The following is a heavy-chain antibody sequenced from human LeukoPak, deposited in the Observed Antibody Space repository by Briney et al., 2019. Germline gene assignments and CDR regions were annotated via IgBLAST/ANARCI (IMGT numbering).Heavy chain of an antibody. CDR1: GYTFTGYY. J-gene: IGHJ4*02. CDR2: INPNSGGT. CDR3: ARGGADYYDSSGSIDY. Sequence: ASVKVSCKASGYTFTGYYMHWVRQAPGQGLEWMGWINPNSGGTNYAQKFQGRVTMTRDTSISTAYMELSSLRSEDTAVYYCARGGADYYDSSGSIDYWGQGTLVTVSS. V-gene: IGHV1-2*02. D-gene: IGHD3-22*01.